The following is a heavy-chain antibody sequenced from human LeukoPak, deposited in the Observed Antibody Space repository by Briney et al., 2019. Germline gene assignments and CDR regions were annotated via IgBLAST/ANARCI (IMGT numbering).Heavy chain of an antibody. CDR3: ARLDDSSGYYQDAFDI. J-gene: IGHJ3*02. CDR2: IDPGASDT. V-gene: IGHV5-51*01. CDR1: GCNFTNYW. D-gene: IGHD3-22*01. Sequence: GGSLEISCQAPGCNFTNYWIERVRPVPGKGLEGMGIIDPGASDTMYNPSVQGHVTSSADKSLSTANLQWSRLKASDTAMYYCARLDDSSGYYQDAFDIWGQGTVVTVSS.